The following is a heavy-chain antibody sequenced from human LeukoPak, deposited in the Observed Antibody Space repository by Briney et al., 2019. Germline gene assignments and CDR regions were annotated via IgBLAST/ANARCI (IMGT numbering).Heavy chain of an antibody. CDR3: ARDFGLLGNWFDP. CDR2: IIPIFGTA. D-gene: IGHD3-10*01. V-gene: IGHV1-69*05. Sequence: GSSVKVSCKASGGTFSSYAISWVRQAPGQGLEWMGGIIPIFGTANYAQKFQGRVTITTDESTNTAYMELSSLRSEDTAVYYCARDFGLLGNWFDPWGQGTLVTVSS. CDR1: GGTFSSYA. J-gene: IGHJ5*02.